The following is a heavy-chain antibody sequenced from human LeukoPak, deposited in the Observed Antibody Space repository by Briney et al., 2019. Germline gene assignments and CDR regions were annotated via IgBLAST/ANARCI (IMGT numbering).Heavy chain of an antibody. J-gene: IGHJ4*02. V-gene: IGHV4-39*01. CDR2: IFYTGNT. Sequence: SETLSLTCSVSGGSISSRNHYWGWIRQPPGKGLEWIGSIFYTGNTYYNPSLRSRVTMSVDTSKNHFSLNLSSVTAADLAVYYCSRHVNTLDYWGQGALVTVSS. CDR3: SRHVNTLDY. CDR1: GGSISSRNHY. D-gene: IGHD2-2*02.